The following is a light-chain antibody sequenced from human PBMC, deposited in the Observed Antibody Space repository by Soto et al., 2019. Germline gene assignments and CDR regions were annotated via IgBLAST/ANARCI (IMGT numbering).Light chain of an antibody. Sequence: EDVLTPSPGTLSFSRGGRATTFCSGSERIYSAYLGRHQQKPGPAPRLLIYGTSSRATGIPDRFSGSGSGTDFTLTISRLEPEDFAVYYCQQYGNSPITFGQGTRLEIK. CDR3: QQYGNSPIT. CDR2: GTS. CDR1: ERIYSAY. J-gene: IGKJ5*01. V-gene: IGKV3-20*01.